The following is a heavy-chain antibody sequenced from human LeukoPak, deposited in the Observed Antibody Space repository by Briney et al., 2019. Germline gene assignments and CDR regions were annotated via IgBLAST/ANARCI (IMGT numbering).Heavy chain of an antibody. CDR3: ARGYCSGGSCYHFES. CDR2: VNSNTGGT. V-gene: IGHV1-2*02. D-gene: IGHD2-15*01. CDR1: GYRFSDYY. J-gene: IGHJ4*02. Sequence: GASVRVSCKTSGYRFSDYYMHWVRQAPGQGLEWMGWVNSNTGGTHYAQKFEGRVTMTRDTSISTAYMELSRLKFDDTAVYYCARGYCSGGSCYHFESWGQRTLVTVSS.